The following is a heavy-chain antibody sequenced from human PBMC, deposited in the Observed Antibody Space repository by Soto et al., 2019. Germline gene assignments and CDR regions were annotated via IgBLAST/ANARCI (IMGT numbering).Heavy chain of an antibody. D-gene: IGHD1-26*01. CDR2: ISGNGDDT. V-gene: IGHV3-23*01. CDR3: AELVGAADF. J-gene: IGHJ4*02. Sequence: EVQLLESGGGLVQPGGSRRLSCAASGFTFRSYAMGWVRQAPGKGLEWVSGISGNGDDTYYTDSVKGRFTISRDNSKNTLYLQMNSLRAEDTAVYYCAELVGAADFGGQGTLVTVSS. CDR1: GFTFRSYA.